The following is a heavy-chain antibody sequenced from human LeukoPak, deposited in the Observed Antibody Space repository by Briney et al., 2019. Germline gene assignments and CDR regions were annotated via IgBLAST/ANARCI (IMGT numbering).Heavy chain of an antibody. CDR3: ARERSGSLGHDY. Sequence: GGSLRLSCAASRFTFSSYSMNWVRQAPGKGLEWVSSISSSSSYIYYADSVKGRFTISRDNSKNTLYLQMNSLRAEDTAVYYCARERSGSLGHDYWGQGTLVTVSS. V-gene: IGHV3-21*01. J-gene: IGHJ4*02. D-gene: IGHD1-26*01. CDR1: RFTFSSYS. CDR2: ISSSSSYI.